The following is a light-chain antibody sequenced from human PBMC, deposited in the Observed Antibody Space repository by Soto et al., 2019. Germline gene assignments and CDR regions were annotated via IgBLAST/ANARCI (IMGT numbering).Light chain of an antibody. CDR1: NSNIGTNH. CDR3: VAWDDSLNGHVV. Sequence: QSVLTQPPSASGTPGQRVAISCSGGNSNIGTNHVNWYQQLPGTAPKLLIYGNNQRPSGVPVRFSGSRSGTSASLAISGLQSEDEADYYCVAWDDSLNGHVVFGGGTQLTVL. CDR2: GNN. V-gene: IGLV1-44*01. J-gene: IGLJ2*01.